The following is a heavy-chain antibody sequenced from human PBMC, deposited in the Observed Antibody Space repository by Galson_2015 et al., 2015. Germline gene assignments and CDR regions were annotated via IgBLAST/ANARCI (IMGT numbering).Heavy chain of an antibody. CDR3: RALRYYYGSGSYGPDDAFDI. J-gene: IGHJ3*02. CDR1: GGSISSGSYY. D-gene: IGHD3-10*01. V-gene: IGHV4-61*02. Sequence: TLSLTCTVSGGSISSGSYYWSWIRQPAGKGLEWIGRIYTSGSTNYNPSLKSRVTISVDTSKNQFSLKLSSVTAADTAVYYCRALRYYYGSGSYGPDDAFDIWGQGTMVTVSS. CDR2: IYTSGST.